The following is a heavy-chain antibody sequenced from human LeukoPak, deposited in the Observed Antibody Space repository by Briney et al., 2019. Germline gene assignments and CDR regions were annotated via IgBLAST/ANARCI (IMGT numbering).Heavy chain of an antibody. CDR1: GGSIRNYNNY. V-gene: IGHV4-39*01. J-gene: IGHJ3*02. Sequence: PSETLSLTCIVSGGSIRNYNNYWGWIRQPPGKGLEWIGSVYYTGSTYYNPSLQSRITVSVDTSKNQFSLKLSSVTAADTAVYHCVRHHKYCSSTSCYKVGDPTDAFAIWGLGTMVTVSS. CDR3: VRHHKYCSSTSCYKVGDPTDAFAI. D-gene: IGHD2-2*01. CDR2: VYYTGST.